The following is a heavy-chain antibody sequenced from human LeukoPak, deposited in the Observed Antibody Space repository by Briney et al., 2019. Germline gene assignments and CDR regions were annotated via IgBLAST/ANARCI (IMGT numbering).Heavy chain of an antibody. D-gene: IGHD3-10*01. CDR3: ASIKWFGEFEFDY. CDR2: IYTSGST. Sequence: PSETLSLTCTVSGGSISSGSYYWSWIRQPAGKGLEWIGRIYTSGSTNYNPSLKSRVTISVDTSKNQFSLKLSSVTAADTAVYYCASIKWFGEFEFDYWGQGTLVTVSS. J-gene: IGHJ4*02. CDR1: GGSISSGSYY. V-gene: IGHV4-61*02.